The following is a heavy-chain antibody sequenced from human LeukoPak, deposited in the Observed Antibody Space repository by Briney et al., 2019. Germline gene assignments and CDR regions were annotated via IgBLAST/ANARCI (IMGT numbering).Heavy chain of an antibody. D-gene: IGHD6-13*01. V-gene: IGHV4-4*07. Sequence: SETLSLTCTVSGGSISSYYWNWIRQPAGKGLEWIGRIYNSGSTNYNPSLKSRVTISVDTSKNQFSLKLSSVTAADTAVYYCARHLSGYSSSWSRVWDYWGQGTLVTVSS. CDR2: IYNSGST. J-gene: IGHJ4*02. CDR1: GGSISSYY. CDR3: ARHLSGYSSSWSRVWDY.